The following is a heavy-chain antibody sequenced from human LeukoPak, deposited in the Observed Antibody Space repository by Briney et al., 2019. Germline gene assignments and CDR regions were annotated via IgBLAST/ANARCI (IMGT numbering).Heavy chain of an antibody. J-gene: IGHJ4*02. Sequence: SETLSLTCTVSGGSISSGGYYWSWIRQHPGKGLEWIGYIYYSGSTYYNPSLKSRVTISVDTSKNQFSLKLSSVTAADTAVYYCARVTYCGGDCYSHPIDHWGQGTLVTVSS. CDR1: GGSISSGGYY. V-gene: IGHV4-31*03. CDR3: ARVTYCGGDCYSHPIDH. D-gene: IGHD2-21*02. CDR2: IYYSGST.